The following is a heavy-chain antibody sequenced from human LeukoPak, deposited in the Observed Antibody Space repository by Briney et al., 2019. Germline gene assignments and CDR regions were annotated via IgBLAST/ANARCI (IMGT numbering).Heavy chain of an antibody. D-gene: IGHD6-13*01. V-gene: IGHV3-30*18. CDR1: GFTFSSYG. Sequence: GRSLRLSCAASGFTFSSYGMHWVRQAPGKGLEWVAVISYDGSNKYYADSVKGRFTISRDNSKNTLYLQMNSLRAEDTAVYYCAKVRRGSSWYYYYYGMDVWGQGTTVTVS. CDR2: ISYDGSNK. J-gene: IGHJ6*02. CDR3: AKVRRGSSWYYYYYGMDV.